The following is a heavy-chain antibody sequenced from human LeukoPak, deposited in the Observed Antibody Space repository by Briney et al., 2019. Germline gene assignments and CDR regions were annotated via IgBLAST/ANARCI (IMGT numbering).Heavy chain of an antibody. CDR3: ARDRGYSFDY. J-gene: IGHJ4*02. Sequence: GGSLRLSWVASGFTFSSYWVNWVRPAPGKGLVWVSHINNVECTTTYADSVKGRFTISRNNAQNTLFLEANSLRVHNPAWFYCARDRGYSFDYWGRGALVTVSS. D-gene: IGHD3-22*01. V-gene: IGHV3-74*01. CDR2: INNVECTT. CDR1: GFTFSSYW.